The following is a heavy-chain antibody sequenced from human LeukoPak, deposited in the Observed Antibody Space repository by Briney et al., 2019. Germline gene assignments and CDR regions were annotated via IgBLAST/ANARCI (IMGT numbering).Heavy chain of an antibody. V-gene: IGHV3-66*01. CDR3: ARDTDNYGMDV. CDR1: GFTVSSNY. J-gene: IGHJ6*02. Sequence: GGSLRLSCAASGFTVSSNYMSWVRQAPGKGLEWVSVIYSGGSTYYADSVKGRFTISRDNSKNTLYLQMNSLRAEDTAVYYCARDTDNYGMDVWGQGTTATVSS. CDR2: IYSGGST.